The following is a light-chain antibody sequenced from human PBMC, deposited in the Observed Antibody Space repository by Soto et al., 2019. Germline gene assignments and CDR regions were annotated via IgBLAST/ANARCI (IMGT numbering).Light chain of an antibody. V-gene: IGKV1-5*01. CDR1: QSISSW. Sequence: DIQMTQSPSPLSASVGDRLTITCRASQSISSWLAWYQQKPGKPPKLLIYHASNLQSGVPSRFSGSGSGTEFTLTISSLQPDDFATYYCQQYNSYSFGQGTKVDIK. CDR2: HAS. J-gene: IGKJ1*01. CDR3: QQYNSYS.